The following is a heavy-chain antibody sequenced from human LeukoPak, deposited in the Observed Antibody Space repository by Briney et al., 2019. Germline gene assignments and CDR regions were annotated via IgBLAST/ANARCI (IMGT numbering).Heavy chain of an antibody. Sequence: GGSLRLSCAASGLTFRNYAMTWVRQAPGKGLRGVSSITGGGIGTSYADSVKGRFTVYRDNSKNTLYLQMNSLRAGDTAVYYCAKDPSGDYVGAFDSWGQGTSVTVSS. CDR3: AKDPSGDYVGAFDS. CDR1: GLTFRNYA. V-gene: IGHV3-23*01. CDR2: ITGGGIGT. J-gene: IGHJ3*01. D-gene: IGHD4-17*01.